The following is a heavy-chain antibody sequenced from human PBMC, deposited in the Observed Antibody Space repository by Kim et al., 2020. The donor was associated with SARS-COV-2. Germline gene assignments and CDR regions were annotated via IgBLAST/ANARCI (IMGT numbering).Heavy chain of an antibody. V-gene: IGHV3-21*01. CDR3: ARDDYGDFYGMDV. J-gene: IGHJ6*02. Sequence: ADSVKGRFTISRDNAKNSLYLQMNSLRAEDTAVYYCARDDYGDFYGMDVWGQGTTVTVSS. D-gene: IGHD4-17*01.